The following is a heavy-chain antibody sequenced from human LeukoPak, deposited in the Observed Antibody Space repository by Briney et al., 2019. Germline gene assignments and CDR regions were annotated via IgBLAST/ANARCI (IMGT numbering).Heavy chain of an antibody. D-gene: IGHD3-10*01. J-gene: IGHJ6*03. CDR2: IIPIFGTA. CDR3: ARSITMVRGVMRYYYYYMDV. Sequence: SVKVSCKASGGTFSSYAISWVRQAPGQGLEWMGGIIPIFGTANYAQKFQGRVTITADKSTSTAYVELSSLRSEDTAVYYCARSITMVRGVMRYYYYYMDVWGKGTTVTVSS. V-gene: IGHV1-69*06. CDR1: GGTFSSYA.